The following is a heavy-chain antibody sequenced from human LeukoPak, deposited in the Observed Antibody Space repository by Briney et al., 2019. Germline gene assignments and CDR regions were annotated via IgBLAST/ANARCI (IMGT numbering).Heavy chain of an antibody. CDR2: IYPGDSDT. V-gene: IGHV5-51*01. D-gene: IGHD2-15*01. CDR1: GYRFTSYW. J-gene: IGHJ4*02. CDR3: VSHYCSGGSCYFDY. Sequence: AGESLKISCKGSGYRFTSYWIGWVRQMPGKGLEWMGIIYPGDSDTRYSPSFQGQVTISADKSIRTAYLQWSSLKASDTAMYYCVSHYCSGGSCYFDYWGQGTLVTASS.